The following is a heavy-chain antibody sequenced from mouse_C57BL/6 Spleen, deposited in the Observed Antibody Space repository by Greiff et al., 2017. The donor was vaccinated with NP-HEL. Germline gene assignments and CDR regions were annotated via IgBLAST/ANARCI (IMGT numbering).Heavy chain of an antibody. V-gene: IGHV1-26*01. CDR1: GYTFTDYY. D-gene: IGHD2-2*01. J-gene: IGHJ2*01. CDR3: ASRGLRRGGYFDY. Sequence: EVQLQQSGPELVKPGASVKISCKASGYTFTDYYMNWVKQSHGKSLEWIGDINPNNGGTSYNQKFKGKATLTVDKSSSTAYMELRSLTSEDSAVYYCASRGLRRGGYFDYWGQGTTLTVSS. CDR2: INPNNGGT.